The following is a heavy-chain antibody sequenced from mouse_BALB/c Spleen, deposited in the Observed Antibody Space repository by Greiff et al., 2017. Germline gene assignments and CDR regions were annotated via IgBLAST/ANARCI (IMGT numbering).Heavy chain of an antibody. D-gene: IGHD2-4*01. Sequence: EVQVVESGGGLVQPGGSRKLSCAASGFTFSSFGMHWVRQAPEKGLEWVAYISSGSSTIYYADTVKGRFTISRDNPKNTLFLQMTSLRSEDTAMYYCARGHYDYDGVFAYWGQGTLVTVSA. CDR3: ARGHYDYDGVFAY. CDR2: ISSGSSTI. V-gene: IGHV5-17*02. J-gene: IGHJ3*01. CDR1: GFTFSSFG.